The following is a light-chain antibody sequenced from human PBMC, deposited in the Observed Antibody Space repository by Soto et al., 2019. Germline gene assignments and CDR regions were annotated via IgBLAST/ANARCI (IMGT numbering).Light chain of an antibody. CDR2: AAS. CDR1: QSISSY. J-gene: IGKJ1*01. Sequence: DIQMTQSPSSLSASVGDRVTITCRASQSISSYLNWYQQKPGKAPKLLIYAASSLQSGVPSRFSGSGSGTDFPLTISSLQPEDFATYYWQQSYSTPWTFGKGTKVDIK. CDR3: QQSYSTPWT. V-gene: IGKV1-39*01.